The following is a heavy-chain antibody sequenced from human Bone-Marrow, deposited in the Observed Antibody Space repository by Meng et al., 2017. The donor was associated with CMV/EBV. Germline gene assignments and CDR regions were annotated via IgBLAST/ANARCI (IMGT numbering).Heavy chain of an antibody. J-gene: IGHJ4*02. V-gene: IGHV1-2*02. CDR3: ARVLRSIVVVPAAPLGY. D-gene: IGHD2-2*01. Sequence: YNFTGYYMHWVRQAPGQGLEWMGWINPNSGGTNYSHTFQARVTMTRDTSISTAYMELSRLRSDDTAVYYCARVLRSIVVVPAAPLGYWGQGTLVTVSS. CDR1: YNFTGYY. CDR2: INPNSGGT.